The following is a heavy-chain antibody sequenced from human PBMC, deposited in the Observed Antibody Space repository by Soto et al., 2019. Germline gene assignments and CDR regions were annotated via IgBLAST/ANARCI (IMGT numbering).Heavy chain of an antibody. V-gene: IGHV3-23*01. CDR1: GFTSSSYA. CDR3: SWRGVTSTS. CDR2: IGPTGGPT. D-gene: IGHD2-21*02. J-gene: IGHJ5*02. Sequence: AGGSLRLSCAASGFTSSSYALSWVRQAPGKGLEWVSAIGPTGGPTYYADSVKGRFTISRDNSKKTLYLQMNSLGVDDTAVYYCSWRGVTSTSWGRGTLVTVSS.